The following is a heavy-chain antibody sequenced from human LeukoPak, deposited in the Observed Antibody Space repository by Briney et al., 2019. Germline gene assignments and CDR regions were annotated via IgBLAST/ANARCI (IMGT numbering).Heavy chain of an antibody. CDR3: ARSLAVADRTPFDY. CDR2: ISAYNGNT. J-gene: IGHJ4*02. V-gene: IGHV1-18*01. D-gene: IGHD6-19*01. CDR1: GYTFTSYG. Sequence: GASVKVSCKASGYTFTSYGISWVRQAPGQGLEWMGWISAYNGNTNYAQKLQGRVTMTTDTSTSTAYMELRSLRSDDTAVYYCARSLAVADRTPFDYWGQGTLVTVSS.